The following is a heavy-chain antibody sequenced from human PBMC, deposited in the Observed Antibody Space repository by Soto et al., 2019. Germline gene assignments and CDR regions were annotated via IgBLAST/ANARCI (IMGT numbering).Heavy chain of an antibody. CDR2: INHSGST. D-gene: IGHD5-12*01. Sequence: SETLSLTCAVYGGSFSGYYWSWIRQPPGKGLEWIGEINHSGSTNYNPSLKSRVTISVDTSKNQFSLKLSSVTAADTAVYYCARGRTWTEVADFDYWGQGTLVTVSS. V-gene: IGHV4-34*01. CDR1: GGSFSGYY. CDR3: ARGRTWTEVADFDY. J-gene: IGHJ4*02.